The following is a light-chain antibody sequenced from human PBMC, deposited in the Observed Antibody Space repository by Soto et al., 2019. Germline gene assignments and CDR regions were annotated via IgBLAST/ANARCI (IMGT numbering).Light chain of an antibody. CDR1: QSVRSGF. Sequence: EMVLTQSPGTLSLSPGERATLSYRASQSVRSGFLAWYQQKPGQAPRLLIYGASSRATGIPDRFSGSGSGRDFTLTISRLEPEDFAVYYCQQYDSSPWTFGQGTKVEIK. V-gene: IGKV3-20*01. CDR2: GAS. CDR3: QQYDSSPWT. J-gene: IGKJ1*01.